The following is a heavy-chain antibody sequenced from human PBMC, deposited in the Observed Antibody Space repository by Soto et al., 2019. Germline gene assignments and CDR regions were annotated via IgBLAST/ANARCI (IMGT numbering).Heavy chain of an antibody. CDR2: IKQDGSEK. Sequence: EVQLVESGGGLVQPGGSLRLSCAASGFTFSSYWMSWVRQAPGKGLEWVANIKQDGSEKYYVDSVKGRFTISRDNAKNSLYLQMNSLRAEDTAVYYCARDKTRYYDFWSGYLGYWGQGTLVTVSS. CDR1: GFTFSSYW. CDR3: ARDKTRYYDFWSGYLGY. V-gene: IGHV3-7*01. D-gene: IGHD3-3*01. J-gene: IGHJ4*02.